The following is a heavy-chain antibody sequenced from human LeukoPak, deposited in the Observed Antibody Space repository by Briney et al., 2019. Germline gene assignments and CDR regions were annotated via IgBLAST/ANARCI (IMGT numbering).Heavy chain of an antibody. J-gene: IGHJ3*01. CDR2: ITGNGGAT. V-gene: IGHV3-64*02. CDR1: GFTFSNYP. D-gene: IGHD3-22*01. Sequence: PGGSQRLSCAASGFTFSNYPMHWVRQAPGKGLEYVSSITGNGGATHYADSLKGRFTISRANSKNTLYLQMGRLRAEDMALYYCARDLTSGFSFDVWGPGTMATVSS. CDR3: ARDLTSGFSFDV.